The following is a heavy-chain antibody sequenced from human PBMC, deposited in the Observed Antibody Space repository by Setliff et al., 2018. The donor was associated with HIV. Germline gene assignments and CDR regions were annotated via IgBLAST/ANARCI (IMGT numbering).Heavy chain of an antibody. D-gene: IGHD4-17*01. V-gene: IGHV3-21*01. CDR2: ISSSSSYI. CDR3: ARDAYGDSYFDY. CDR1: GFTFSSYS. J-gene: IGHJ4*02. Sequence: GGSLRLSCAASGFTFSSYSMNWVRQAPGKGLEWVSSISSSSSYIDYADSLRGRFTISRDNARRNSLYLHLIDLGAEDTAIYYCARDAYGDSYFDYWGQGTLVTVSS.